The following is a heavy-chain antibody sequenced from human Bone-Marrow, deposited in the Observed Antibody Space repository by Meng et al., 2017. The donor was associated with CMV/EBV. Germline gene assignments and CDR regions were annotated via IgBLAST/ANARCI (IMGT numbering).Heavy chain of an antibody. CDR3: AKSLEWELPGGFDY. J-gene: IGHJ4*02. CDR2: ISYDGNIK. D-gene: IGHD1-26*01. Sequence: GESLKISCAASGFTFSTYAMHWVRQAPGKGLEWVAVISYDGNIKYYADSVKGRFTISRDSSKNTLYLQMNSLRAEDTAVYYCAKSLEWELPGGFDYWGQGTRVTVSS. V-gene: IGHV3-30-3*02. CDR1: GFTFSTYA.